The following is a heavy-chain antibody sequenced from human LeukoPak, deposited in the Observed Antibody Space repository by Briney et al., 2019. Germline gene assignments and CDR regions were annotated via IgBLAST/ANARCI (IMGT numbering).Heavy chain of an antibody. J-gene: IGHJ6*03. CDR3: ARDPLPCVSGLSTDKSCDYYYYYMDV. V-gene: IGHV3-48*01. CDR2: ISSSSSTI. Sequence: GGSLRLSCAASGFTFSSYSMNWVRQAPGKGLEWVSYISSSSSTIYYADSVKGRFTISRDNAKNSLYLQMNSLRAEDTAVYYCARDPLPCVSGLSTDKSCDYYYYYMDVWGRGTTVTVSS. CDR1: GFTFSSYS. D-gene: IGHD4/OR15-4a*01.